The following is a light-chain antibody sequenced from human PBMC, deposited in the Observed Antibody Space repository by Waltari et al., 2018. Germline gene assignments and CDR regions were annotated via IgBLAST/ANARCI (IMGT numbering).Light chain of an antibody. J-gene: IGKJ2*01. Sequence: EIVLTQSPYFQSVTPKEKVTITCRASPNIGSSLHCYQQKPDQSPKLLITHASQSFSGVTSRFSGSGSGTDCTLTINSMEDEDAATYYCHQRSSLPHTFGQGTKLEIK. CDR1: PNIGSS. V-gene: IGKV6-21*01. CDR2: HAS. CDR3: HQRSSLPHT.